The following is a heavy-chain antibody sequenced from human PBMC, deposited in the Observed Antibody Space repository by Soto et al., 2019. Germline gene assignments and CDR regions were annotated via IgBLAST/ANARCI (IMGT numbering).Heavy chain of an antibody. V-gene: IGHV1-2*04. CDR3: ARAGMTTLSFGYYYGMDV. D-gene: IGHD3-16*01. Sequence: ASVKVSCKASGYTFPGYYMHWVRQAPGQGLEWMGWINPNSGGTNYAQKFQGWVTMTRDTSISTAYMELSRLRSDDTAVYYCARAGMTTLSFGYYYGMDVWGQGTTVTVSS. CDR2: INPNSGGT. J-gene: IGHJ6*02. CDR1: GYTFPGYY.